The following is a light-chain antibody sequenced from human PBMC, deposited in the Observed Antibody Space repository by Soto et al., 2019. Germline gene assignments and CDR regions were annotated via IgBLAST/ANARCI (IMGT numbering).Light chain of an antibody. J-gene: IGKJ4*01. CDR2: DAS. Sequence: EIVLTQSPATLSLSPGERATLSCRASQSVSSYSAWYQQKPGQAPRLLIYDASSRATGIPARFSGSGSGTDFTLTISSLEPEDFAVYYCQQRSNWPPALTFGGGTKVEIK. CDR3: QQRSNWPPALT. V-gene: IGKV3-11*01. CDR1: QSVSSY.